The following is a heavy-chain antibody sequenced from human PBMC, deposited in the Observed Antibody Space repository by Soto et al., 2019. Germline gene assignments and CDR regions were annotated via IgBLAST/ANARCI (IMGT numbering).Heavy chain of an antibody. CDR3: ARDTSHYFDH. J-gene: IGHJ4*02. CDR2: ITPYNGKT. CDR1: GYTFITYG. Sequence: GASVKVSCKASGYTFITYGVTWVRQAPGQGIEWMGWITPYNGKTHYAQKFQDRVTMTTDTAATTAYMELRSLTSDDSAMYFCARDTSHYFDHWGQGILVTVSS. V-gene: IGHV1-18*01. D-gene: IGHD2-2*01.